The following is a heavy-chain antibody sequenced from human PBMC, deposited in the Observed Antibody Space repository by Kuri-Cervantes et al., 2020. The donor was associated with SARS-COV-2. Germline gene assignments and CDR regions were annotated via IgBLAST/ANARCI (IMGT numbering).Heavy chain of an antibody. CDR1: GGSISSSSYY. D-gene: IGHD2-21*01. Sequence: SETLSLTCTVSGGSISSSSYYWGWIRQPPGKGLEWIGSIYYSGSTYYNPSLKSRVTISVDTSKNQFSLKLSSVTAADTAVYYCARAFCGGDCSYIDCWGQGTLVTVSS. CDR2: IYYSGST. V-gene: IGHV4-39*01. CDR3: ARAFCGGDCSYIDC. J-gene: IGHJ4*02.